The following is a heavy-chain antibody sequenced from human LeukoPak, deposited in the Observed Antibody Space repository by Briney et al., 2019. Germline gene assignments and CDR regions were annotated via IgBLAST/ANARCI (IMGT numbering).Heavy chain of an antibody. D-gene: IGHD1-26*01. V-gene: IGHV1-2*02. Sequence: ASVKVSCKASGYTFTGYYMHWVRQAPGQGLEWMGWINPNSGGTNYAQKFQGRVTMTRNTSISTAYMELSSLRSEDTAVYYCARWELGGFFDYWGQGTLVTVSS. CDR1: GYTFTGYY. J-gene: IGHJ4*02. CDR2: INPNSGGT. CDR3: ARWELGGFFDY.